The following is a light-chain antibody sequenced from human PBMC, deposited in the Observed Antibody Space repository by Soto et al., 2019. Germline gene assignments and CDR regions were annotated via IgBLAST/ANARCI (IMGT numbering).Light chain of an antibody. CDR2: DAS. CDR3: QQRLNWPLT. J-gene: IGKJ4*01. V-gene: IGKV3-11*01. CDR1: QSVSSN. Sequence: EIVMTQSPATLSVSPGERATLSCRASQSVSSNLAWYQQKPGQAPRLLIYDASNRATGIPARFSGSGSGTDFTLTISSLEPEDFAVYYCQQRLNWPLTFGGGTKVDIK.